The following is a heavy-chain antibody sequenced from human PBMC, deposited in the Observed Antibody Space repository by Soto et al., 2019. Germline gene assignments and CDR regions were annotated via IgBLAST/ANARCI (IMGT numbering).Heavy chain of an antibody. Sequence: PSETLSLTCAVSGGSLSGYYWSWIRQPPGKRLEWIGEINHIGSTNYNPSLKSRVTILVDTSKNQFSLKLSSVTAADTAVYYCARAYYDFWSGYPGYYYGMDVWGQGTTVTVSS. V-gene: IGHV4-34*01. CDR1: GGSLSGYY. D-gene: IGHD3-3*01. J-gene: IGHJ6*02. CDR2: INHIGST. CDR3: ARAYYDFWSGYPGYYYGMDV.